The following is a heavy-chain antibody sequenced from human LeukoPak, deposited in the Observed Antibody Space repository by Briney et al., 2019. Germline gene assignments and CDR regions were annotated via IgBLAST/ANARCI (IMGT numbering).Heavy chain of an antibody. CDR3: ARVGLGWAYFDY. Sequence: GGSLRLPCAASGFTFSSYWMHWVRQAPGKGLVWVSHINTDGSTTTYADSVKGRFSISRDNAKNTLYLQMNSLRAEDTAVYYCARVGLGWAYFDYWGQGTLVTVSS. J-gene: IGHJ4*02. CDR2: INTDGSTT. V-gene: IGHV3-74*01. CDR1: GFTFSSYW. D-gene: IGHD3-16*01.